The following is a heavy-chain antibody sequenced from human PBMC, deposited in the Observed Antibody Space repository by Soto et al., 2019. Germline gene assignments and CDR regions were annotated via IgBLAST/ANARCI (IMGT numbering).Heavy chain of an antibody. D-gene: IGHD1-26*01. CDR2: INHSGST. CDR1: CRSFTGYY. V-gene: IGHV4-34*01. J-gene: IGHJ6*02. Sequence: SETLSLTCAVYCRSFTGYYWSWIRQPPGKGLEWIGEINHSGSTNYNPSLKSRVTISVDTSKNQFSLKLSSVTAADTAVYYCARGELLLVRYYYGMDVWGQGTTVT. CDR3: ARGELLLVRYYYGMDV.